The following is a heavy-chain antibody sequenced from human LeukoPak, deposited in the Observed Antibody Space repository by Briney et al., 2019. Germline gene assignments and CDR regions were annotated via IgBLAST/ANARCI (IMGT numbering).Heavy chain of an antibody. CDR1: GFIFSDHY. Sequence: PGGSLTLSCVASGFIFSDHYMDWIRQAPGKGLEHVARIKNSVNSYSTEHAASVKGRFTISRDDSKNSLYLQMNSLEIEDTAVYYCVRTSLQGNGWSDFDSWGQGTLVTVSS. CDR3: VRTSLQGNGWSDFDS. J-gene: IGHJ4*02. D-gene: IGHD2-15*01. CDR2: IKNSVNSYST. V-gene: IGHV3-72*01.